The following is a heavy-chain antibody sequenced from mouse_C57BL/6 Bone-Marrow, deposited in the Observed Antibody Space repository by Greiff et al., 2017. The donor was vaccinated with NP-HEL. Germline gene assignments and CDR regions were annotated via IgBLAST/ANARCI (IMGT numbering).Heavy chain of an antibody. J-gene: IGHJ2*01. CDR3: ARLLRSSFDY. CDR2: IYPGSGNT. CDR1: GYTFTDYY. Sequence: VQLQQSGAELVRPGASVKLSCKASGYTFTDYYINWVKQRPGQGLEWIARIYPGSGNTYYNEKFKGKATLTADKSSSTAYMELRSLTSEDSAVYFCARLLRSSFDYWGQGTTLTVSS. D-gene: IGHD1-1*01. V-gene: IGHV1-76*01.